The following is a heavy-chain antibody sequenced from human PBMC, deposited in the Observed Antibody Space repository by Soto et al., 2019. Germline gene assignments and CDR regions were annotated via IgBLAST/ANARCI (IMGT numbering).Heavy chain of an antibody. Sequence: ASVKVSCKTSGYTFTNYDVDWVRQAPGQGLEWMGWISGYNGNTKYAQKFQGRVTMTTDKSMSTAYMELRSLRSDDTAVYYCAREGDIVGLDAFDVWGQGTMVTVSS. D-gene: IGHD2-15*01. CDR3: AREGDIVGLDAFDV. V-gene: IGHV1-18*04. J-gene: IGHJ3*01. CDR1: GYTFTNYD. CDR2: ISGYNGNT.